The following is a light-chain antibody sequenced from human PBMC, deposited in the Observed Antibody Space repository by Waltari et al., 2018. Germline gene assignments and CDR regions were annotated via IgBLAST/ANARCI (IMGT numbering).Light chain of an antibody. CDR1: QSVGTY. CDR2: DAS. V-gene: IGKV3-11*01. CDR3: QQRTDWPPLT. Sequence: EIVLTQSPATLSLSPAERATPPCRASQSVGTYLAWYQQKPGQAPRLLISDASYRASGIPARFSGSGSGTDFTLTISSLEPEDFAIYYCQQRTDWPPLTFGGGTKVEIK. J-gene: IGKJ4*01.